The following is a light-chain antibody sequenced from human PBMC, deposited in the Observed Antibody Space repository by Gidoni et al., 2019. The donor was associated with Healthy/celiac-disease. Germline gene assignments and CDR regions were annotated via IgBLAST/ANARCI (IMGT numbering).Light chain of an antibody. CDR2: EGS. CDR1: SSDVGSYNR. V-gene: IGLV2-18*02. Sequence: QSALTQPPSVSGSPGQSVTISCTGTSSDVGSYNRVSWYQQPPGTAPKLMIYEGSKRPSGVPDRFSGSKSGNTASLTISGLQAEDEADYYCSSYTSSSTLVFGGGTKLTVL. CDR3: SSYTSSSTLV. J-gene: IGLJ2*01.